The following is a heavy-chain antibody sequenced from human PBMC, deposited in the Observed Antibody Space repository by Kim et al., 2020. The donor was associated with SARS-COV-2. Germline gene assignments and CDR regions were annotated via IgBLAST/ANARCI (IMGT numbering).Heavy chain of an antibody. V-gene: IGHV4-34*01. Sequence: SETLSLTCAVYGGSFSGYYWSWIRQPPGKGLEWIGEINHSGSTNYNPSLKSRVTISVDTSKNQFSLKLSSVTAADTAVYYCARGRVAVAGTFWFDPWGQGTLVTVSS. CDR1: GGSFSGYY. CDR3: ARGRVAVAGTFWFDP. J-gene: IGHJ5*02. D-gene: IGHD6-19*01. CDR2: INHSGST.